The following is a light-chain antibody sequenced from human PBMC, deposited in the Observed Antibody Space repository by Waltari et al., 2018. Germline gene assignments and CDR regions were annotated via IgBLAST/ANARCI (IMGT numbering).Light chain of an antibody. CDR1: QSIGSS. J-gene: IGKJ4*01. V-gene: IGKV6-21*01. CDR2: FAS. CDR3: QQYYSTRPLT. Sequence: EIVLTQSPDFQSVTPKEKVTITCRASQSIGSSLHWYQQKPDQSPKLVIKFASQSFSGVPSRFSGSGSGTDFTLTISSLQAEDVAVYYCQQYYSTRPLTFGGGTKVEIK.